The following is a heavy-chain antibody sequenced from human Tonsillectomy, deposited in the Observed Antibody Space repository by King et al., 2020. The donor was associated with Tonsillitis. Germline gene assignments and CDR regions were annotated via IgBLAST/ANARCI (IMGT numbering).Heavy chain of an antibody. CDR2: FKRKTIGGPT. Sequence: VQLVESGGGLVKPGGSLRLPCAASGFTFSNAWMGWARRAPGRGLGWVGGFKRKTIGGPTTSAAPVKGRFTISRDDSKNTLYLQMNSLKTEDTAVYYCTTGGYPFWGQGTLVTVSS. CDR3: TTGGYPF. CDR1: GFTFSNAW. D-gene: IGHD1-1*01. V-gene: IGHV3-15*06. J-gene: IGHJ4*02.